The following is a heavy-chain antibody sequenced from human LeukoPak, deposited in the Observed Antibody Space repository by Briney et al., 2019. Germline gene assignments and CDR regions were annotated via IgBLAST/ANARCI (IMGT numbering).Heavy chain of an antibody. V-gene: IGHV3-30*18. Sequence: GRSLRRSCAASGFTFSSHGMHWVRQTPGKGLEWVAVISYDGSNKYYVDSVKGRFTISRDNSKNTLYLQMNSLRVEDTAVYYCAKGFEMATVNYYFDYWGQGTLVTVSP. CDR3: AKGFEMATVNYYFDY. J-gene: IGHJ4*02. CDR1: GFTFSSHG. CDR2: ISYDGSNK. D-gene: IGHD5-24*01.